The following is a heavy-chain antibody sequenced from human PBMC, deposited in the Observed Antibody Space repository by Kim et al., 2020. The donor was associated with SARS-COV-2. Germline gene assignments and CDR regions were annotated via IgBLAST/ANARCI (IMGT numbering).Heavy chain of an antibody. CDR1: GDSVSSNSAA. J-gene: IGHJ5*02. V-gene: IGHV6-1*01. CDR3: ARGIPRYSSSSGWFDP. Sequence: SQTLSLTCAISGDSVSSNSAAWNWIRQSPSRGLEWLGRTYYRSKWYNDYAVSVKSRITINPDTSKNQFSLQLNSVTPEDTAVYYCARGIPRYSSSSGWFDPWGQGTLVTVSS. CDR2: TYYRSKWYN. D-gene: IGHD6-6*01.